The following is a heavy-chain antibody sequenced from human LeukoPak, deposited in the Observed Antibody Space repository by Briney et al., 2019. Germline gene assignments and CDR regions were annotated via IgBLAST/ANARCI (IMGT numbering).Heavy chain of an antibody. Sequence: SVKVSCKASGYTFTSYGISWVRQAPGQGLEWMGGIIPIFGTANYAQKFQGRVTITADKSTSTAYMELSSLRSEDTAVYYCARVFVDTAMVGPPTRGCFDPWGQGTLVTVSS. J-gene: IGHJ5*02. V-gene: IGHV1-69*06. CDR2: IIPIFGTA. D-gene: IGHD5-18*01. CDR1: GYTFTSYG. CDR3: ARVFVDTAMVGPPTRGCFDP.